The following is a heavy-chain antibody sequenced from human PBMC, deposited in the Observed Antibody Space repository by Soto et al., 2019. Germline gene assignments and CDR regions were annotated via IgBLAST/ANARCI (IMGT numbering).Heavy chain of an antibody. CDR3: ASGHDAYKVRY. CDR2: IYYTGNT. J-gene: IGHJ4*02. CDR1: GGSISSGGTGSY. Sequence: QVQLQESGPGLVKPSQTLSLTCTVSGGSISSGGTGSYWTWIRQLPGKGLEWIGYIYYTGNTYYTPSLKGRSTISRDTSENQFSLKLTCVTAADSAVYFCASGHDAYKVRYWGQGTLVTVSS. D-gene: IGHD1-1*01. V-gene: IGHV4-31*03.